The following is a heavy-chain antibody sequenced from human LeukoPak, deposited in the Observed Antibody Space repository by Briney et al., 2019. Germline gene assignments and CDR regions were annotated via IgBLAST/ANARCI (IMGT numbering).Heavy chain of an antibody. CDR3: ARDLDTAMVSLDY. D-gene: IGHD5-18*01. Sequence: PGRSLRLSCAASGFTFSSYAMHWVRQAPGKGLEWVAVISYDGSNKYYADSVKGRFTISRDNSKNTLYLQMNSLRAEDTAVYYCARDLDTAMVSLDYWGQGTLVTVSS. CDR1: GFTFSSYA. J-gene: IGHJ4*02. V-gene: IGHV3-30-3*01. CDR2: ISYDGSNK.